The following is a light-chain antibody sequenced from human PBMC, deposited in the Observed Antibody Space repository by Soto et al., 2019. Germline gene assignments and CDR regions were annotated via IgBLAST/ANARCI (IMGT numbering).Light chain of an antibody. CDR1: QDIRNY. V-gene: IGKV1-33*01. CDR3: QQYKNWPL. CDR2: LAS. J-gene: IGKJ5*01. Sequence: DIQMTQSPSSLSASVGDRVTLTCQASQDIRNYLNWYQQKPGKAPKLLMSLASTLETGVPSRFSGGGSGTEFTLTISSLQSEDFAVYYCQQYKNWPLFGQGTRLEI.